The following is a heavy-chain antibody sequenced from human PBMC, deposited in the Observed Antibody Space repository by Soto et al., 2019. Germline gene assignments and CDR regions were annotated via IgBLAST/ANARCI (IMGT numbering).Heavy chain of an antibody. V-gene: IGHV3-21*01. CDR2: ISSSSSYI. J-gene: IGHJ4*02. CDR1: GFTFSSYS. D-gene: IGHD2-15*01. CDR3: ARVTRGYCSGGSCYSFDY. Sequence: GGSLRLSCAASGFTFSSYSMNWVRQAPGKGLEWVSSISSSSSYIYYADSVKGRFTISRDNAKNSLYLQMNSLRAEDTAVYYCARVTRGYCSGGSCYSFDYWGQGTLVTVSS.